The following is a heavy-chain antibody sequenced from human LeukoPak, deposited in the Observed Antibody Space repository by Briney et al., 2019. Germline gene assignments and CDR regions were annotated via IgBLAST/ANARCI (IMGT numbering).Heavy chain of an antibody. CDR3: ATGQGYGLDV. J-gene: IGHJ6*02. Sequence: GGSLRLSCAASGFTFSRNWMHWVRQAPGKGLVWVSRINSDGSNTHIADSVKGRFAMSRDNAKNRLYLQMNSLGDEDTAVYYCATGQGYGLDVWGQGTTVTVSS. CDR1: GFTFSRNW. D-gene: IGHD1-14*01. V-gene: IGHV3-74*01. CDR2: INSDGSNT.